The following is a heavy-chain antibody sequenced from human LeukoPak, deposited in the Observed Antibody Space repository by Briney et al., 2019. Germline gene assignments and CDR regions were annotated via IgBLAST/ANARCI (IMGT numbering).Heavy chain of an antibody. D-gene: IGHD5-18*01. CDR1: GFTFDDYA. J-gene: IGHJ4*02. CDR2: ISWNSGTI. CDR3: AKGGGCSYANGRFDY. V-gene: IGHV3-9*03. Sequence: GRSLRLSCAASGFTFDDYAMYWVRQAPEKGLEWVSGISWNSGTIGYADSVKDRFTISRDNAKNSLYLQMNSLRAEDMALYYCAKGGGCSYANGRFDYWGQGILVTVSS.